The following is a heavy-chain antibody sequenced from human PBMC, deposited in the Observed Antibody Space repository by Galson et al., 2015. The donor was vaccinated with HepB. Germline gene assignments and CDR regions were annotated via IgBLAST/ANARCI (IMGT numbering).Heavy chain of an antibody. D-gene: IGHD6-13*01. CDR1: GFTFSSYA. V-gene: IGHV3-23*01. J-gene: IGHJ4*02. CDR3: AKDPPEQQYFSSHQRDY. Sequence: SLRLSCAASGFTFSSYAMHWVRQAPGKGLEWVSAISGSGGSTYYADSVKGRFTISRDNSKNTLYLQMNSLRAEDTAVYYCAKDPPEQQYFSSHQRDYWGQGTLVTVSS. CDR2: ISGSGGST.